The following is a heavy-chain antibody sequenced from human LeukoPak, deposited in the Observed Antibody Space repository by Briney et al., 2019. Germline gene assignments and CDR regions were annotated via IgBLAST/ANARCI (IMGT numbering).Heavy chain of an antibody. D-gene: IGHD2-2*01. CDR2: IYYSGST. J-gene: IGHJ4*02. Sequence: SETLSLTCTVSGGSISSYYWSWIRQPPGKGLEWIGYIYYSGSTNYNPSLKSRVTISVDTSKNQFSLKLSSVTAADTAVYYCARSYCSSTSCFLGPAFDYWGQGTLVTVSS. CDR1: GGSISSYY. CDR3: ARSYCSSTSCFLGPAFDY. V-gene: IGHV4-59*01.